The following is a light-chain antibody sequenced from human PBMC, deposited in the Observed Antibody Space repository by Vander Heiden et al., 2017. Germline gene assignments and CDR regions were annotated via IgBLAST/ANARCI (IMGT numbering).Light chain of an antibody. V-gene: IGLV2-14*01. Sequence: QSALTQPASVSGSPGQSITISCPVTRSDVGGNNDVSWYQQNPGKSPKLIIYEVSNRPSGVDNSFSGSKSGNTSSLTISGRQAEDDDDYYCSSYTSSSTLVFGGGTKLTVL. J-gene: IGLJ2*01. CDR1: RSDVGGNND. CDR2: EVS. CDR3: SSYTSSSTLV.